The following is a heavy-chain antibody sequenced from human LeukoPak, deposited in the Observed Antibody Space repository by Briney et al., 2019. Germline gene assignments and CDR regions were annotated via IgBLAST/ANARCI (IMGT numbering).Heavy chain of an antibody. Sequence: GASLKVSCKASGYTFTDYYIHWVRQAPGQGLEWMGWINPNSDYTFYAQKFQGRVTLTRDTSISTAYMELTTLTSDDTALYYCAVAPGDYWGQGTLVSVSA. CDR2: INPNSDYT. D-gene: IGHD2-21*01. J-gene: IGHJ4*02. CDR1: GYTFTDYY. CDR3: AVAPGDY. V-gene: IGHV1-2*02.